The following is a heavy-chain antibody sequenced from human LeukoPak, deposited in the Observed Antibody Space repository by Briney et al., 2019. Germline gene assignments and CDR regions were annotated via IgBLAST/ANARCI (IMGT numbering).Heavy chain of an antibody. D-gene: IGHD6-6*01. V-gene: IGHV1-2*02. CDR1: GYTFTAYY. J-gene: IGHJ4*02. CDR3: ARDPSTSYYLDY. Sequence: ASVKVSCKASGYTFTAYYIHWVRQAPGQGPEWMGWINPNSGGTNYAQEFQGRVTLTRDTSISTAYMELSRLTSNDTAVYTCARDPSTSYYLDYWGRGTLVTVSS. CDR2: INPNSGGT.